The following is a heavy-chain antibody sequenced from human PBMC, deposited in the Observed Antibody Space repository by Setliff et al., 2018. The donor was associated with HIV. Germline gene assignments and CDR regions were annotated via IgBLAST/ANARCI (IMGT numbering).Heavy chain of an antibody. Sequence: GSLRLSCAASGFTFNNNGMSWVRQAPGKGLEWVSGITSNGGRTGYADSVKGRFTISRDNAKNSLYLQMNSLRAEDTALYYCAREPYYNFWGGYLGLWGQGTLVTVSS. J-gene: IGHJ4*02. V-gene: IGHV3-20*04. CDR2: ITSNGGRT. CDR3: AREPYYNFWGGYLGL. D-gene: IGHD3-3*01. CDR1: GFTFNNNG.